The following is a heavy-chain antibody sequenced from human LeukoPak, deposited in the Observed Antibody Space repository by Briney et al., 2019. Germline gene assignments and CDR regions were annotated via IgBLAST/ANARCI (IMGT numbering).Heavy chain of an antibody. Sequence: GGSLRLSCAASGFTFSSYSMNWVRQAPGKGLEWVSSISSSSSYIYYADSVKGRFTISRDNAKNSLYLQMNSLRAEDTAVYYCARGSITIFGVEQNWFDPWGQGTLVTVSS. CDR3: ARGSITIFGVEQNWFDP. V-gene: IGHV3-21*01. CDR2: ISSSSSYI. CDR1: GFTFSSYS. D-gene: IGHD3-3*01. J-gene: IGHJ5*02.